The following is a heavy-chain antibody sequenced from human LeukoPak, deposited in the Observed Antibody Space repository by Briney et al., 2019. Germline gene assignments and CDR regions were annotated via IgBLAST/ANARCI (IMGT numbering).Heavy chain of an antibody. J-gene: IGHJ4*02. CDR1: GGSISSYY. CDR3: AREDYDSSGYYYPWYFDY. V-gene: IGHV4-59*12. D-gene: IGHD3-22*01. CDR2: IYYSGST. Sequence: SETLSLTCTVSGGSISSYYWSWIRQPPGKGLEWIGYIYYSGSTNYNPSLKSRVTISVDTSKNQFSLKLSSVTAADTAVYYCAREDYDSSGYYYPWYFDYWGQGTLVTVSS.